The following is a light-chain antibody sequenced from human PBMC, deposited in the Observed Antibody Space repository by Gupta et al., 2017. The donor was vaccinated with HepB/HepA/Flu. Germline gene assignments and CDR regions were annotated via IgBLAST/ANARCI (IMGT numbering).Light chain of an antibody. V-gene: IGLV3-1*01. Sequence: SPGQTASITCSGDKLGVKYACWYQQKPGQSPVLVIYENKKRPSGIPERFSGSISGSTATLTLSGTQAMDEADYYCQVWDSGTVVFGGGTKLTVL. CDR2: ENK. J-gene: IGLJ2*01. CDR1: KLGVKY. CDR3: QVWDSGTVV.